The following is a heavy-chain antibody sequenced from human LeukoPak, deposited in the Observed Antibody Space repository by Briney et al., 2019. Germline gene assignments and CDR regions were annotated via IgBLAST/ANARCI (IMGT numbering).Heavy chain of an antibody. J-gene: IGHJ4*02. D-gene: IGHD5-18*01. CDR2: INRDGSST. V-gene: IGHV3-74*01. Sequence: GGSLRLSCAVSGFTFSSYWMHWVRQAPGKGLVWVSRINRDGSSTNYADSVKRRFTISRDNTKNTLHLQMNSLRAEDTAVYYCAGGGYTYGLYWGQGDLVTVS. CDR1: GFTFSSYW. CDR3: AGGGYTYGLY.